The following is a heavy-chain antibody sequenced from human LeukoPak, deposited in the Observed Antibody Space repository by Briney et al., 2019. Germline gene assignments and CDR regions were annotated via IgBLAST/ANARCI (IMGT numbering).Heavy chain of an antibody. Sequence: GGSLRLSCAASGITFSNSAMSWVRQAPGRGLEWVSAISGRGGRTYYADSVKGRFTVSRDNSKNTLYLQMDSLRADDPAVYYRAKEAYCGGDCSRWFDPWGQGTLVTVSS. CDR1: GITFSNSA. CDR2: ISGRGGRT. CDR3: AKEAYCGGDCSRWFDP. V-gene: IGHV3-23*01. J-gene: IGHJ5*02. D-gene: IGHD2-21*02.